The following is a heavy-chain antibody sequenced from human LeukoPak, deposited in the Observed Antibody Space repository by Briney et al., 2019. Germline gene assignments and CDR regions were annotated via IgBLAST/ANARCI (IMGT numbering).Heavy chain of an antibody. CDR1: GGTFNSYA. J-gene: IGHJ3*02. Sequence: GASVKVSCKASGGTFNSYAISWVRQAPGQGMEGMGGIIPMFGTANYAQKFQGRVTITTDESTSTAYMQLSSLRSDDTAVYYCARGIVVVVAATLHDAFDIWGQGTMVTVSS. CDR2: IIPMFGTA. V-gene: IGHV1-69*05. D-gene: IGHD2-15*01. CDR3: ARGIVVVVAATLHDAFDI.